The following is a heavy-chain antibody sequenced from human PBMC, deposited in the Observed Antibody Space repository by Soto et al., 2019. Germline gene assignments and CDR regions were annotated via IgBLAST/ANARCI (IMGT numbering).Heavy chain of an antibody. V-gene: IGHV4-4*02. D-gene: IGHD1-1*01. CDR1: GGSVSSTNW. Sequence: SETLSLTCAVSGGSVSSTNWWSWVRQSPGKGLEWIGDINHIGSTNYNPSLRSRVTISVDTSKNQFSLKLSSVTAADTAVYYCARETRRGGIDYWGKGTLVTVSS. J-gene: IGHJ4*02. CDR2: INHIGST. CDR3: ARETRRGGIDY.